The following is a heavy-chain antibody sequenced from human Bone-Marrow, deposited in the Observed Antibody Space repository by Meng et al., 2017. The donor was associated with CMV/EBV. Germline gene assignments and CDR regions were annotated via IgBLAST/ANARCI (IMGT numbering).Heavy chain of an antibody. CDR2: IRSKANSYAT. CDR3: TRHHDYTSPHYYYYGMDV. D-gene: IGHD4-11*01. J-gene: IGHJ6*02. CDR1: GFTFSGSA. V-gene: IGHV3-73*01. Sequence: GESLKISCAASGFTFSGSAMHWVRQASGKGLEWVGRIRSKANSYATAYAASVKGRFTISRDDSKKTAYLQMNSLKTEDTAVYYCTRHHDYTSPHYYYYGMDVWGQGTTVTVSS.